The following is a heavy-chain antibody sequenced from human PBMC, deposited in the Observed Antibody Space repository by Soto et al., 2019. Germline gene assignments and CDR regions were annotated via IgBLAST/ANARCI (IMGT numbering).Heavy chain of an antibody. CDR3: ARGGYYDILTGYYNTPEFDY. J-gene: IGHJ4*02. V-gene: IGHV3-33*01. D-gene: IGHD3-9*01. CDR1: GFTFSSYG. CDR2: IWYDGSNK. Sequence: GGSLRLSCAASGFTFSSYGMHWVRQAPGKGLEWVAVIWYDGSNKYYADSVKGRFTISRDNSKNTLYLQMNSLRAEDTAVYYCARGGYYDILTGYYNTPEFDYWGQGTLVTVSS.